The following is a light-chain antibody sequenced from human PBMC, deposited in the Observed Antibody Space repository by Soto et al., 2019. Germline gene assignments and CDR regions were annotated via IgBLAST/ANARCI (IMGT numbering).Light chain of an antibody. CDR3: SSFAATHTYI. CDR2: VVT. J-gene: IGLJ1*01. Sequence: QSALTQPPSVSGSPGQSVTISCTGTSIDVGDSDFVSWYQQHPGKAPKLMIYVVTKRPSGVPDRFSGSKSGNTASLTISGLQDEDEADYYCSSFAATHTYIFGTGTKLTVL. CDR1: SIDVGDSDF. V-gene: IGLV2-11*01.